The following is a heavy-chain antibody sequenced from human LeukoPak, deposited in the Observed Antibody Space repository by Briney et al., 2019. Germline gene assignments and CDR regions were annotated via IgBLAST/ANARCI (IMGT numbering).Heavy chain of an antibody. Sequence: KAGGSLRLSFAASGCPFSTYSMNWFLQTPGKGLKLVSSISSSSNYIYYADSAKGRLTISRDNAKNSLYLPMKRLRVEDTAVYYCAPGPRLPFESWGQGTLVTVSS. CDR2: ISSSSNYI. CDR3: APGPRLPFES. V-gene: IGHV3-21*04. J-gene: IGHJ4*02. CDR1: GCPFSTYS.